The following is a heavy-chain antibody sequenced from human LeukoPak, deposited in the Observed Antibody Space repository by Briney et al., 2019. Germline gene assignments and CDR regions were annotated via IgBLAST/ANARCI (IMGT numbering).Heavy chain of an antibody. V-gene: IGHV4-39*07. CDR1: GGSISETNYY. CDR3: TRYNSDGGCFDP. CDR2: MYYSGNT. Sequence: SETLSLTCTVSGGSISETNYYWGWIRQPPGKGLEWIGVMYYSGNTYYNPSLKSRITISLDTSKNQFSLKLSSVTAEDKSVYYCTRYNSDGGCFDPWGQGTLVTVSS. J-gene: IGHJ5*02. D-gene: IGHD1-20*01.